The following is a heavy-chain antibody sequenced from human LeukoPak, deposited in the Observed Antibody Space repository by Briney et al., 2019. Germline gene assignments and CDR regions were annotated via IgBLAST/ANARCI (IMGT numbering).Heavy chain of an antibody. D-gene: IGHD4-23*01. CDR1: GFTFSSYG. Sequence: GGSLRLSCAASGFTFSSYGMHWVRQAPGKGLEWVAVISYDGSNKYYADSVKGRFTISRDNSKNTLYLQMNSLRAEDTAVYYCARDAPYYGGRFYYYYYMDVWGKGTTVTVSS. CDR2: ISYDGSNK. CDR3: ARDAPYYGGRFYYYYYMDV. J-gene: IGHJ6*03. V-gene: IGHV3-30*19.